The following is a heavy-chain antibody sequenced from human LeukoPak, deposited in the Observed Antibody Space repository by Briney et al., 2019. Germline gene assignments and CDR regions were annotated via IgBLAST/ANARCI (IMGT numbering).Heavy chain of an antibody. CDR3: ARGTTLTPFDY. Sequence: PGGSLRLSCAASGFTFSRYSMNWVRQAPGKGLEWVSSISGTSSYIFYADSVKGRFTISRDNAMNSLYLQINSLRAEDTAVYYCARGTTLTPFDYWGQGTLVTVSS. CDR2: ISGTSSYI. J-gene: IGHJ4*02. V-gene: IGHV3-21*01. D-gene: IGHD4-17*01. CDR1: GFTFSRYS.